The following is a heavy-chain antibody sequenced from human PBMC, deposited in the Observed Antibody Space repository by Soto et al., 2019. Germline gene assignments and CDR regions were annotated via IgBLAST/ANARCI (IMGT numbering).Heavy chain of an antibody. CDR2: INGYNAKT. Sequence: QVHLVQSGLEGKKPGASVKVSCKTSGYTFSNYGIAWVRQAPGQGLEWMGWINGYNAKTNYAQKFQGRVTMTIDTSATTAYLELRSLRSADTSVFSCARGDSTVPFDHWGQGTLVTVST. CDR3: ARGDSTVPFDH. D-gene: IGHD2-2*01. J-gene: IGHJ4*02. CDR1: GYTFSNYG. V-gene: IGHV1-18*01.